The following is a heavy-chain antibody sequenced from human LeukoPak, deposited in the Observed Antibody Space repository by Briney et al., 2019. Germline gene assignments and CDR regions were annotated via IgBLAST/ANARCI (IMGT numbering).Heavy chain of an antibody. CDR2: INHSGST. V-gene: IGHV4-34*01. CDR3: ARMGIAAAATISAFDI. Sequence: PSETLSLTCAVYGGSFSGYYWSWIRQPPGKGLEWIGEINHSGSTNYNPSLKSRVTISVDTSKNQFSLKLSSVTAADTAVYYCARMGIAAAATISAFDIWGQGTMVTVSS. CDR1: GGSFSGYY. J-gene: IGHJ3*02. D-gene: IGHD6-13*01.